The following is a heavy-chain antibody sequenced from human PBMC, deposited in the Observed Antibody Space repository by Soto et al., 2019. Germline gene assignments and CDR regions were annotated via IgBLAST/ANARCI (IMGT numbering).Heavy chain of an antibody. CDR2: IYYRGNA. D-gene: IGHD3-9*01. CDR1: DDSINSDKYY. CDR3: ARLEGLATISYYFDF. V-gene: IGHV4-39*01. Sequence: SETLSLTCSVSDDSINSDKYYWGWIRQPPGKGLEWIGSIYYRGNAYYNPSLQTRVTITLDKSKSQFSLKLNSVTAADLALYFCARLEGLATISYYFDFWGPGALVTVSS. J-gene: IGHJ4*02.